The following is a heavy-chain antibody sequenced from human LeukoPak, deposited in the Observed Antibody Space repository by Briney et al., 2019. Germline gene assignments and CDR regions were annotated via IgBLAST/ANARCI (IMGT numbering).Heavy chain of an antibody. Sequence: PSETLCLTCTVSDDSIGDYYRGWIRQPPGKGLEWIGYFHNSGTSTYNPSLKSRVTISADTSKNQFSLKLNSLTTADTAVYYCTRGAGWLIDYWGQGILVTVSS. CDR2: FHNSGTS. CDR1: DDSIGDYY. V-gene: IGHV4-59*01. D-gene: IGHD3-16*01. J-gene: IGHJ4*02. CDR3: TRGAGWLIDY.